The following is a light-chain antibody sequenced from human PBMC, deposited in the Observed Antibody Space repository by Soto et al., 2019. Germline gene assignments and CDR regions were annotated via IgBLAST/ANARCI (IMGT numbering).Light chain of an antibody. CDR1: QSISRG. CDR2: KAS. V-gene: IGKV1-5*03. CDR3: QQYNSYSPGT. Sequence: DIQMTQSPSTLSASVGDIVTITCRASQSISRGLAWYQQKPGKAPKLLIYKASSLESGVPSRFSGSGPGTEFTLTISSLQPDDFATYYCQQYNSYSPGTFGQGTKVEIK. J-gene: IGKJ1*01.